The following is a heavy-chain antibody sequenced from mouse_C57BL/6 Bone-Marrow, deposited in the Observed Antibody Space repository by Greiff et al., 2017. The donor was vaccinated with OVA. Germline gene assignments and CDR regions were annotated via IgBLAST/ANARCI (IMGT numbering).Heavy chain of an antibody. Sequence: QVQLQQPGAELVKPGASVKMSCKASGYTFTSYWITWVKQRPGQGLEWIGDIYPGSGSTNYNEKFKSKATLTVDTSSSTAYMQLSSLTSEDSAVYDCARRQLRARGFAYWGQGTLVTVSA. CDR1: GYTFTSYW. J-gene: IGHJ3*01. D-gene: IGHD3-2*02. CDR3: ARRQLRARGFAY. CDR2: IYPGSGST. V-gene: IGHV1-55*01.